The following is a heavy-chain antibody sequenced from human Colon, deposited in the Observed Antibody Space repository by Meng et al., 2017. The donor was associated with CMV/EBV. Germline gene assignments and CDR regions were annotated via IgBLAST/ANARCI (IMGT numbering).Heavy chain of an antibody. J-gene: IGHJ4*02. CDR2: IKSKTDGATT. V-gene: IGHV3-15*01. D-gene: IGHD3-22*01. Sequence: FTVTNAWMSWVRQAPGKGLEWIGHIKSKTDGATTDYAAPVKGRFTISRDDSKNTVYLQMNSLKSEDTAVYYCTTAAPFYHKSDYYDYWGQGTLVTVSS. CDR1: FTVTNAW. CDR3: TTAAPFYHKSDYYDY.